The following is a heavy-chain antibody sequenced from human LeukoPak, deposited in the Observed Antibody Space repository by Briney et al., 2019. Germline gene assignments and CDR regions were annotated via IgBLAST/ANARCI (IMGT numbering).Heavy chain of an antibody. CDR1: GGTFSSYA. V-gene: IGHV1-69*05. D-gene: IGHD5-12*01. CDR2: IIPIFGTA. Sequence: SVKVSCKASGGTFSSYAISWVRQAPGQGLEWMGGIIPIFGTANYAQKFQGRVTMTRNTSISTAYMELSSLRSEDTAVYYCARGSSRGYAYYLDYWGQGTLVTVSS. J-gene: IGHJ4*02. CDR3: ARGSSRGYAYYLDY.